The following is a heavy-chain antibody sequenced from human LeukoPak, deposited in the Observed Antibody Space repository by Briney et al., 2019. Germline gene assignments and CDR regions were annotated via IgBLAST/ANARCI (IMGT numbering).Heavy chain of an antibody. D-gene: IGHD3-16*02. CDR1: GGSISSYY. CDR3: ARGFETSYRYTFYY. CDR2: IYYSGST. Sequence: SETLSLTCTVSGGSISSYYWSWIRQPPGKGLEWIGYIYYSGSTNYNPSLKSRVTISVDTSKNQFSLMLSSVTAADTAVYYCARGFETSYRYTFYYWGQGTLVTVSS. V-gene: IGHV4-59*01. J-gene: IGHJ4*02.